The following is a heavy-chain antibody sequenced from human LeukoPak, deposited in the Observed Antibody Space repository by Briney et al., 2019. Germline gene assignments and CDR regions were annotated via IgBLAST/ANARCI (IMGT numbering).Heavy chain of an antibody. CDR3: ARGWGDCAMSNCYNGGDVFDI. CDR2: IKQEGSEK. Sequence: QPGGSLRLSCAASGFTFSYYWRSWVRQATGKGLGWVPNIKQEGSEKYYVDSVKGRFTISRDNAKKTLYQQMASLRVEDTAVYSCARGWGDCAMSNCYNGGDVFDIWGQGTMVTVSS. V-gene: IGHV3-7*01. CDR1: GFTFSYYW. D-gene: IGHD2-8*01. J-gene: IGHJ3*02.